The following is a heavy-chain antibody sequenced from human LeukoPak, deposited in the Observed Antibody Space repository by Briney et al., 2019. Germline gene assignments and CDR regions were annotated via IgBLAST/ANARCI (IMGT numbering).Heavy chain of an antibody. CDR1: GYTFSNYN. J-gene: IGHJ4*02. CDR2: ITSRSSSI. D-gene: IGHD6-13*01. V-gene: IGHV3-21*01. CDR3: ARRPYSSSWLFAY. Sequence: PGGSLRLSCAVSGYTFSNYNMKWVRQAPGKRLEWVASITSRSSSISYADSVTGRFTISRDNAKNSLYLQMTSLKPEDTAKYYCARRPYSSSWLFAYWGQRTRVAVSS.